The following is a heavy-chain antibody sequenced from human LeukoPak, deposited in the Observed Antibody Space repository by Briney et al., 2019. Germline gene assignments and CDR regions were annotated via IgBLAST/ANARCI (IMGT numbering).Heavy chain of an antibody. CDR3: ARGNYYDSSGYFDY. CDR1: GFTFSSYD. D-gene: IGHD3-22*01. Sequence: GGSLRLSCAGSGFTFSSYDMHWVRQATGRGLEWVSAIGTAGDTYYPGSVKGRFTISRENAKNSLYLQMNSLRAGDTAVYYCARGNYYDSSGYFDYWGQGTLVTVSS. J-gene: IGHJ4*02. CDR2: IGTAGDT. V-gene: IGHV3-13*01.